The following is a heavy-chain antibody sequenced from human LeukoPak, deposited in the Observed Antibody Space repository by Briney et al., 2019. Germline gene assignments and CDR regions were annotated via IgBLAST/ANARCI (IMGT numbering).Heavy chain of an antibody. Sequence: GASVKVSCKASGYTFTSYYMHWVRQAPGEGLEWMGIINPSGGSTSYAQKFQGRVTMTRDTSISTAYMELSRLRSDDTAVYYCAREQGLYRGLDPWGQGTLVTVSS. CDR2: INPSGGST. D-gene: IGHD3/OR15-3a*01. CDR1: GYTFTSYY. J-gene: IGHJ5*02. CDR3: AREQGLYRGLDP. V-gene: IGHV1-46*01.